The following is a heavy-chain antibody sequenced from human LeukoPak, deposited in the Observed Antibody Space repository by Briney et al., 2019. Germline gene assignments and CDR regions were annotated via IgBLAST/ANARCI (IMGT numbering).Heavy chain of an antibody. CDR2: ISSSSSYI. J-gene: IGHJ4*02. V-gene: IGHV3-21*01. CDR3: ARAGSGWYRGFFDY. CDR1: GFTVSSNY. D-gene: IGHD6-19*01. Sequence: GGSLRLSCAASGFTVSSNYMSWVRQAPGKGLEWVSSISSSSSYIYYADSVKGRFTISSDNAKNSLYLQMNSLRAEDTAVYYWARAGSGWYRGFFDYWGRETRVTVPS.